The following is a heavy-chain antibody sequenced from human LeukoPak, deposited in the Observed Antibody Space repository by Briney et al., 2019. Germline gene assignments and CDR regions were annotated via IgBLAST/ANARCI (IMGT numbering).Heavy chain of an antibody. J-gene: IGHJ4*02. CDR2: ISSSSSYI. CDR1: GFIFSSYS. D-gene: IGHD2-15*01. Sequence: GGSLRLSCAASGFIFSSYSMNWVRQAPGKGLEWVSSISSSSSYIYYADSLKGRFTISRDNARNSVYLQMNSLRAEDTAVYYCARDEGFCSGGRCHISGFDYWGQGALVTVSS. CDR3: ARDEGFCSGGRCHISGFDY. V-gene: IGHV3-21*01.